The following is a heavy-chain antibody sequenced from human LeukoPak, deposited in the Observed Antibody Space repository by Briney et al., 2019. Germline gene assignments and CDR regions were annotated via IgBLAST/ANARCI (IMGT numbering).Heavy chain of an antibody. Sequence: GGSLRLSCAASGLTFSSYSMNWVRQAPGKGLEWVTVISASGGNTYYADSVKGRFTISRDNSKNTLYLQLNSLRAEDTAEYYCAKHLVGARTFEYWGQGTLVTVSS. CDR1: GLTFSSYS. V-gene: IGHV3-23*01. CDR2: ISASGGNT. J-gene: IGHJ4*02. D-gene: IGHD1-26*01. CDR3: AKHLVGARTFEY.